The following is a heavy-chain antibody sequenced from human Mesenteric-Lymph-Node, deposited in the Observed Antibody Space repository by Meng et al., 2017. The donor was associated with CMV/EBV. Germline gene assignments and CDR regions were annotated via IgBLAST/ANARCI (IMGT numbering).Heavy chain of an antibody. CDR2: INPSGGST. Sequence: ASVKVSCKASEYTFTSHYIHWVRQAPGQGLEWMGIINPSGGSTTYAQKFQGRVTLTRDTSTSTAYMELRSLRSDDTAVYYCARGLTIFGVVPSCMDVWGQGTTVTVSS. CDR1: EYTFTSHY. J-gene: IGHJ6*02. CDR3: ARGLTIFGVVPSCMDV. D-gene: IGHD3-3*01. V-gene: IGHV1-46*01.